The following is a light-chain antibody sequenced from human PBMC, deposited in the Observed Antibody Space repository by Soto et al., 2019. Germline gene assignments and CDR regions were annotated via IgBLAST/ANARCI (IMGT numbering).Light chain of an antibody. CDR1: QSISGN. V-gene: IGKV3-20*01. CDR3: QQYGSPPLT. J-gene: IGKJ5*01. CDR2: GAS. Sequence: EIVMTQSPATLPVSPGEGGTLSCRASQSISGNLAWYQQKPGQAPRLLIYGASTRATGIPARFSGSGSGTDFTLTISRLEPEDFAVYYCQQYGSPPLTFCQGTRLEI.